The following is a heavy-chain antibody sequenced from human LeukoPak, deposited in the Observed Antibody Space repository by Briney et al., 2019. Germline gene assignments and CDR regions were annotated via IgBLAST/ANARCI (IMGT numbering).Heavy chain of an antibody. V-gene: IGHV3-30*02. CDR2: IRYDGSNK. D-gene: IGHD5-18*01. CDR1: GFTFSSYG. J-gene: IGHJ4*02. CDR3: AKDGASIGSVRGYSYGPFDY. Sequence: PGGSLRLSCAASGFTFSSYGMHWVRQAPGKGLEWVAFIRYDGSNKYYADSVKGRFTISRDNSKNTLYLQMNSLRAEDTAVYYCAKDGASIGSVRGYSYGPFDYWGQGTLVTVSS.